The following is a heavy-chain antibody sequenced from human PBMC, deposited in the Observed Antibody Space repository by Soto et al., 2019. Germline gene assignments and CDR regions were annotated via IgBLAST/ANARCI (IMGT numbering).Heavy chain of an antibody. D-gene: IGHD2-2*01. CDR1: GFTFSSYA. J-gene: IGHJ4*02. CDR2: ISGSGGST. Sequence: PGGSLRLSCAASGFTFSSYAMSWVRQAPGKGLEWVSAISGSGGSTYYADSVKGRFTISRDNSKNTLYLQMNSLRAEDTAVYYCANFIPFCYGNTWGTDYWGQGTLVTVSS. V-gene: IGHV3-23*01. CDR3: ANFIPFCYGNTWGTDY.